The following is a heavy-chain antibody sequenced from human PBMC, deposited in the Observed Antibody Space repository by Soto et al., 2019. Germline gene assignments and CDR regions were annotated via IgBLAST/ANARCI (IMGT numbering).Heavy chain of an antibody. CDR3: AKDGVYDSSGYYQSALAFDY. D-gene: IGHD3-22*01. J-gene: IGHJ4*02. V-gene: IGHV3-23*01. Sequence: PGGSLRLSCAASGFTFSSYAMSWVRQAPGKGLEWVSAISGSGGSTYYADSVKGRFTISRDNSKNTLYLQMNSLRAEDTAVYYWAKDGVYDSSGYYQSALAFDYWGQGTLVTVSS. CDR2: ISGSGGST. CDR1: GFTFSSYA.